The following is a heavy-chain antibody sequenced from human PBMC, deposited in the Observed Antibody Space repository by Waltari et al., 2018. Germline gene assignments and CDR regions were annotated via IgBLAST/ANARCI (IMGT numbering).Heavy chain of an antibody. CDR2: ISGSGGST. CDR1: GFNFSSYA. CDR3: AKDQKIGGSQLYYGMDV. J-gene: IGHJ6*02. V-gene: IGHV3-23*01. Sequence: EVQLLESGGGLVQPGGSLRLSCAASGFNFSSYAMSWVRQAPGKGLEWVSAISGSGGSTYYADSVKGRFTISRDNSKNTLYLQMNSLRAEDTAVYYCAKDQKIGGSQLYYGMDVWGQGTTVTVSS. D-gene: IGHD2-15*01.